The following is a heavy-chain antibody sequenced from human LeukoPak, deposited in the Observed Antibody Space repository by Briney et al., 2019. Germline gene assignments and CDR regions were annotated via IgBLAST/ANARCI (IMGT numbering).Heavy chain of an antibody. Sequence: ASVKVSCTVSGSSLTELSLYWVRQAPGKGLEWMGGFDVIDAKTFYAQRFQGRVTMTEDSSTDTAYMELSSLRSDDTAFYYCAAGRPYSLLDYWGQGTLLTVSS. J-gene: IGHJ4*02. V-gene: IGHV1-24*01. CDR3: AAGRPYSLLDY. CDR2: FDVIDAKT. CDR1: GSSLTELS. D-gene: IGHD5-18*01.